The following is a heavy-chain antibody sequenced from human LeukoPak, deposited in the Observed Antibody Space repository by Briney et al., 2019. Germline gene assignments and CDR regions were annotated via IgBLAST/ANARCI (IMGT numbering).Heavy chain of an antibody. CDR1: GYTFTSYG. J-gene: IGHJ6*03. CDR2: IGAYNGKT. D-gene: IGHD3-22*01. Sequence: ASVKVSCKASGYTFTSYGISWVRQAPGQGLEWMGWIGAYNGKTNYAQKLQGRVTLTTDTSTSTAYMELRSLRSDDTAVYYCARASWYDSSGYGYYYYQMDVWGKGTTVTVSS. V-gene: IGHV1-18*01. CDR3: ARASWYDSSGYGYYYYQMDV.